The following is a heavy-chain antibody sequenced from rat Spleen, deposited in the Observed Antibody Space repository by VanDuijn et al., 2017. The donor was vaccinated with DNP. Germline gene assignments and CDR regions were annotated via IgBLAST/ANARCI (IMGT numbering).Heavy chain of an antibody. CDR3: ATHPRGVPFDY. Sequence: EVQLVESGGGLVQPGRSLKLSCAASGLTFSDSNMAWVRQAPKKGLEWVASISYDGSSTYYRDSVKGRFTISRDNAKSSLYLQMNSLKSEDTATYYCATHPRGVPFDYWGQGVMVTVSS. D-gene: IGHD1-4*01. CDR1: GLTFSDSN. J-gene: IGHJ2*01. V-gene: IGHV5-7*01. CDR2: ISYDGSST.